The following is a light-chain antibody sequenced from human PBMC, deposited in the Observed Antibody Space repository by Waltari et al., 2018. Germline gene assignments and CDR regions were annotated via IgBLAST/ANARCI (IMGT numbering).Light chain of an antibody. V-gene: IGKV1-5*03. CDR1: QSIDIW. J-gene: IGKJ1*01. Sequence: DLQMTQSLSALSASIGDRVTITCRASQSIDIWFSWYQQKPGKPPKNLIYKSSILQSGIPSRFSGSGSGTEFTLTIANLQPDDSAVYYCQQYDYYRTFGQGTKVEV. CDR3: QQYDYYRT. CDR2: KSS.